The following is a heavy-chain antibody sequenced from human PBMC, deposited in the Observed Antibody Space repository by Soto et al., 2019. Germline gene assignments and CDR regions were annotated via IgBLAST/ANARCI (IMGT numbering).Heavy chain of an antibody. CDR3: ASNVGLNY. J-gene: IGHJ4*02. Sequence: QVQLVQSGGGLVKPGGSLRLSCTASGLTFSYSYMTWIRQAPGKGLEWVSYISGSGAREIRYADSVMGRFTISRDNAEKSVYLQMESLGPDDTAVYYCASNVGLNYWGQGTLVIVSS. CDR1: GLTFSYSY. D-gene: IGHD1-26*01. CDR2: ISGSGAREI. V-gene: IGHV3-11*01.